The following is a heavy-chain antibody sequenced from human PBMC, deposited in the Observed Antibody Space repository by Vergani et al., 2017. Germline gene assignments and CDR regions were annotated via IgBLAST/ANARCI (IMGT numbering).Heavy chain of an antibody. Sequence: QVQLVESGGGVVQPGGSLRLSCAASGFTFSSYGMHWVRQAPGKGLEWVAFIRYDGSNKYYADSVKGRFTISRDNSKNTLYLQMNSLRAEDTAVYYCARTSRYSGYDVDDYWDRGTLVTVSS. CDR3: ARTSRYSGYDVDDY. D-gene: IGHD5-12*01. J-gene: IGHJ4*02. V-gene: IGHV3-30*02. CDR1: GFTFSSYG. CDR2: IRYDGSNK.